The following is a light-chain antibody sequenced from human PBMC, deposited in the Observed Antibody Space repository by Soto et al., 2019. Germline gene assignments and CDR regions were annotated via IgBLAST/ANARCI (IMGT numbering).Light chain of an antibody. J-gene: IGKJ1*01. Sequence: DIQMTQSPSTLSASVGDRVTITCRASQSTSTWMAWYQQKPGKAPKLLIYKASSLEGGVPSRFSGSGSGTEFTLTISCLQPDDFATYYCQQYLNRWTFGQGTKVDIK. CDR2: KAS. CDR1: QSTSTW. CDR3: QQYLNRWT. V-gene: IGKV1-5*03.